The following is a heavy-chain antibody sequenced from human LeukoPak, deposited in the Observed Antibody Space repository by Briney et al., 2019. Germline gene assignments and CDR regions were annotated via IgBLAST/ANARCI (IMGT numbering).Heavy chain of an antibody. CDR3: ARDSSRDAKFDP. J-gene: IGHJ5*02. CDR2: INPNSGGT. V-gene: IGHV1-2*02. D-gene: IGHD6-13*01. CDR1: GYTFTGYY. Sequence: ASVTVSFMCSGYTFTGYYMHWVRQAPGQGLDWMGWINPNSGGTNYAQKFQGRVTMTRDTSISTAYMELSRLRSDDTALYYCARDSSRDAKFDPWGQGTLVTVSS.